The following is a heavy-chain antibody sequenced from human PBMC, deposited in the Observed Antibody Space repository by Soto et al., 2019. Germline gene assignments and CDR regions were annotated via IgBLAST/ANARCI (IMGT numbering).Heavy chain of an antibody. CDR3: ARDREGYCSGGRCYNVRRLLYYFDH. D-gene: IGHD2-15*01. CDR1: GGTFSSYA. Sequence: SVKVSCKASGGTFSSYAISWVRQAPGQGLEWMGGIIPIFGTANYAQKFQGRVTITADESTSTAYMELSSLRSEDTAVYYCARDREGYCSGGRCYNVRRLLYYFDHWG. J-gene: IGHJ4*01. V-gene: IGHV1-69*13. CDR2: IIPIFGTA.